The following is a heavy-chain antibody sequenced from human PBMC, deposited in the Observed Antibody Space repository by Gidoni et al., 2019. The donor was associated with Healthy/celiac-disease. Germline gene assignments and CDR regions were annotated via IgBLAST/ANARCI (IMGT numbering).Heavy chain of an antibody. J-gene: IGHJ6*02. CDR3: ARDSVGFYGDYAFDYGMDV. V-gene: IGHV3-7*04. D-gene: IGHD4-17*01. CDR1: GFTFRSYW. CDR2: IKQDGSEK. Sequence: EVQLVESGGGLVQPGGSLRLSCAASGFTFRSYWMRWVRQAPGKGLEWVANIKQDGSEKYYVDSVKGRFTISRDNAKNSLYLQMNSLRAEDTAVYYCARDSVGFYGDYAFDYGMDVWGQGTTVTVSS.